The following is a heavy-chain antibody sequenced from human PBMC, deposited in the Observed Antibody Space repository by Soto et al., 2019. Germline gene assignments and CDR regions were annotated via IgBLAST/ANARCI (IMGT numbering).Heavy chain of an antibody. J-gene: IGHJ3*02. CDR2: IIPILGIA. Sequence: QVQLVQSGAEVKKPGSSVKVSCKASGGTFSSYTISWVRQAPGQGLEWMGRIIPILGIANYAQKFQGRVTITADKSTSTAYMELSSLRSEDTAVYYCASGRVYYDILTCYYDAFDIWGQGTMVTVSS. CDR1: GGTFSSYT. V-gene: IGHV1-69*02. CDR3: ASGRVYYDILTCYYDAFDI. D-gene: IGHD3-9*01.